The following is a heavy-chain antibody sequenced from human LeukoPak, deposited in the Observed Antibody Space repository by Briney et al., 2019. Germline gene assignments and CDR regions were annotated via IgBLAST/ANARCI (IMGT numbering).Heavy chain of an antibody. CDR2: IYYDGST. Sequence: SETLSLTCNVSTVSFSGGAYYWSWLRQYPGKGLEWIGYIYYDGSTYYKPSLRSRVSISIDTSKNQFSLNLTSVTAADTAVYYCARRSSGYYVFDFWGQGILVTVSS. V-gene: IGHV4-31*03. J-gene: IGHJ4*02. D-gene: IGHD3-22*01. CDR3: ARRSSGYYVFDF. CDR1: TVSFSGGAYY.